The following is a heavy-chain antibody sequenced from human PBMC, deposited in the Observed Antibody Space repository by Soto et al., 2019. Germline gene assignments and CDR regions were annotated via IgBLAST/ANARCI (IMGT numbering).Heavy chain of an antibody. CDR1: GGTFSSYA. Sequence: QVQLVQSGAEVKKPGSSVKVSCKASGGTFSSYAISWVRQAPGQGLEWVGGIIPIFGTANYAQKFQGRVTITADESTSTAYMELSSLRSEDTAVYYCARGSATMVRGVMGWFDPWGQGTLVTVSS. D-gene: IGHD3-10*01. V-gene: IGHV1-69*01. J-gene: IGHJ5*02. CDR3: ARGSATMVRGVMGWFDP. CDR2: IIPIFGTA.